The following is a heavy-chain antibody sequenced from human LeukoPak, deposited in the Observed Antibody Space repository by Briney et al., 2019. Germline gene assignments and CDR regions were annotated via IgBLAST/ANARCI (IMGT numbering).Heavy chain of an antibody. CDR1: GGTFSSYG. J-gene: IGHJ4*02. CDR2: ITYDGSNK. CDR3: AKAHYYGSGTTDGFDY. V-gene: IGHV3-30*18. Sequence: SCKASGGTFSSYGMHWVRQAPGKGLEWVAVITYDGSNKYYADSVKGRFTISRDNSKNTLYLQMNSLRAEDTAVYYCAKAHYYGSGTTDGFDYWGQGTLVTVSS. D-gene: IGHD3-10*01.